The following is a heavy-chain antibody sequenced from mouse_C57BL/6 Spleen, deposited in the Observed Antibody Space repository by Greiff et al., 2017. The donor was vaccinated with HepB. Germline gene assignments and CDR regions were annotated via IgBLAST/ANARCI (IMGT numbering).Heavy chain of an antibody. CDR1: GFTFSDYG. Sequence: EVQLVESGGGLVKPGGSLKLSCAASGFTFSDYGMHWVRQAPEKGLEWVAYISSGSSTIYYADTVKGRFTISRAKAKNTLFLQMTRLRSEDTAMYYCVGVYGSSYDYAMDYWGQGTSVTVSS. CDR2: ISSGSSTI. CDR3: VGVYGSSYDYAMDY. V-gene: IGHV5-17*01. J-gene: IGHJ4*01. D-gene: IGHD1-1*01.